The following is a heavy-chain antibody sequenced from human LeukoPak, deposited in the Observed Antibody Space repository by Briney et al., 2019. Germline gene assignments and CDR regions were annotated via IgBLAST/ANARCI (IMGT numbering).Heavy chain of an antibody. CDR3: VSDVVVVVAATMGGDSPGY. CDR1: GFTFSSYS. V-gene: IGHV3-21*01. Sequence: GGSLRLSCAASGFTFSSYSMNWVRQAPGKGLEWVSSISSSSSYIYYADSVKGRFTISRDNAMNSLYLQMNSLRAEDTAVYYCVSDVVVVVAATMGGDSPGYWGQGTLVTVSS. CDR2: ISSSSSYI. J-gene: IGHJ4*02. D-gene: IGHD2-15*01.